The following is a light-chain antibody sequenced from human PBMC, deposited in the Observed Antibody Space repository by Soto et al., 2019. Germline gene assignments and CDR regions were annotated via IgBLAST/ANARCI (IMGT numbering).Light chain of an antibody. CDR3: SSYTSSSTLGHVV. V-gene: IGLV2-14*01. CDR1: SSDVGGYNY. CDR2: DVS. Sequence: QSALTQPASVSGFPGQSITISCTGTSSDVGGYNYVSWYQQHPGKAPKLMIYDVSNRPSGVSNRFSGSKSGNTASLTISGLQAEDEADYYCSSYTSSSTLGHVVFGGGTKLTVL. J-gene: IGLJ2*01.